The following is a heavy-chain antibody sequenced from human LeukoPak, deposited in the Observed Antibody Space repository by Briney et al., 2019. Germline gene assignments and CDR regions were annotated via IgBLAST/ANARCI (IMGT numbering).Heavy chain of an antibody. CDR1: GFTFSDYG. V-gene: IGHV3-30*02. CDR2: IRFDGSNK. J-gene: IGHJ6*02. D-gene: IGHD3-10*01. Sequence: GGSLRLSCAASGFTFSDYGIHWVRQAPGKGLEWVAFIRFDGSNKYYADSVKGRFTISRDNSKNTLYLQMNSLRAEDTAVYYCAKEGSFDYYYYYGMDVWGQGTTVTVSS. CDR3: AKEGSFDYYYYYGMDV.